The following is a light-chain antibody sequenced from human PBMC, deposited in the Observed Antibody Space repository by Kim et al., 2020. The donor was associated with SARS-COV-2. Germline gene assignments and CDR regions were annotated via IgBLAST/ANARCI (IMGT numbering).Light chain of an antibody. J-gene: IGKJ2*01. V-gene: IGKV1-33*01. CDR1: QDIRNF. CDR2: DAS. CDR3: QHFDSLPYT. Sequence: ASVGDRVTITCQASQDIRNFLNWFQHKPGKASKLLIYDASTVGAGVPSRFSGSGSGTDFTFTISSLQPEDIATYYCQHFDSLPYTIGQGTKLEI.